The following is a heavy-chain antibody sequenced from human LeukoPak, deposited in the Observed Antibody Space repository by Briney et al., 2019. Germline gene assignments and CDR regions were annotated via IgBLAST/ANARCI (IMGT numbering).Heavy chain of an antibody. J-gene: IGHJ4*02. CDR2: IYYSGST. CDR1: GGSISSYY. CDR3: ARRAFRSGYYYFDY. V-gene: IGHV4-59*08. D-gene: IGHD3-3*01. Sequence: SEPLSLTCTVSGGSISSYYWSWIRQPPGKGLEWIGYIYYSGSTNYNPSLKSRVTISVDTSKNQFSLKLSSVTAADTAVYYCARRAFRSGYYYFDYWGQGTLVTVSS.